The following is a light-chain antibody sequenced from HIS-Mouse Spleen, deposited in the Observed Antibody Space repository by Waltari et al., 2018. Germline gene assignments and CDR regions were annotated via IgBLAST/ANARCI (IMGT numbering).Light chain of an antibody. Sequence: DIHLTQSPSFLSASVGARVTITCRASQGISSYLAWYQQKPGKAPKLLIYAASTLQSGVPSRFSGSGSGTEFTLTISSLQPEDFATYYCQQLNSYPPTFGQGTKVEIK. V-gene: IGKV1-9*01. CDR1: QGISSY. J-gene: IGKJ1*01. CDR2: AAS. CDR3: QQLNSYPPT.